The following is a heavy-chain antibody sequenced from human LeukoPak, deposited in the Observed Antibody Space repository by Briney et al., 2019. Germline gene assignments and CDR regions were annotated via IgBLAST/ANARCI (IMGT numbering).Heavy chain of an antibody. D-gene: IGHD6-13*01. CDR3: ARASAAGTPWYWFDP. V-gene: IGHV4-59*01. J-gene: IGHJ5*02. CDR2: IYYSGST. Sequence: SETLSLTCTVSGGSISSYYWSWIRQPPGKGLEWIGYIYYSGSTNYNPSLKSRVTISVDTSKNQFSLKLSSVTAADTAVYYCARASAAGTPWYWFDPGGQGTLVTVSA. CDR1: GGSISSYY.